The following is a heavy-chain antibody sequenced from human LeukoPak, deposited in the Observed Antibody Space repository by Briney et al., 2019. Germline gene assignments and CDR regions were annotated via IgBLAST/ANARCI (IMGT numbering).Heavy chain of an antibody. Sequence: GGSLRLSCAASGFTFTSHWMHWVRQVPGKGLVWVSRISKDGSDSFYADSVKGWFTISRDNSKNTVYLQMNSLRADDTALYYCSNPRGSGDWDFDLWGRGTLVTVSS. V-gene: IGHV3-74*01. CDR1: GFTFTSHW. CDR2: ISKDGSDS. CDR3: SNPRGSGDWDFDL. J-gene: IGHJ2*01. D-gene: IGHD3-16*01.